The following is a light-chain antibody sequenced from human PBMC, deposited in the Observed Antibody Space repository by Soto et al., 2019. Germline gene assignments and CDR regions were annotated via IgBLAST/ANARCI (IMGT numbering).Light chain of an antibody. CDR2: DVT. J-gene: IGLJ1*01. V-gene: IGLV2-14*03. Sequence: QSALTQPASVSGSPGQSIAISCTGTSSDVGGFNYVSWYQQHPGKAPKLLIYDVTSRPSGVSDRFSGSKSANTASLTISGLQAEDEADYYCAPYTTSSTYVFGTGTKVTVL. CDR3: APYTTSSTYV. CDR1: SSDVGGFNY.